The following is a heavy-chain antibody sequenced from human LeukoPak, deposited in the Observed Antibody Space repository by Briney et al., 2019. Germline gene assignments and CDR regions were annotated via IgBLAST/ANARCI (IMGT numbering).Heavy chain of an antibody. CDR3: ARGYSYGYYYYYMDV. CDR1: GGSISSYY. CDR2: IHYSGST. Sequence: SETLSLTCTVSGGSISSYYWSWIRQPPGKGLEWIGYIHYSGSTNYNPSLKSRVTISVDTSKNQFSLKLSSVTAADTAVYYCARGYSYGYYYYYMDVWGKGTTVTVSS. D-gene: IGHD5-18*01. J-gene: IGHJ6*03. V-gene: IGHV4-59*01.